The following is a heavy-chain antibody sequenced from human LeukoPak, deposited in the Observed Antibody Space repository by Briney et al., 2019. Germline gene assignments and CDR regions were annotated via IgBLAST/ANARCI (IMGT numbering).Heavy chain of an antibody. CDR3: ARRPHYGDYGMDV. J-gene: IGHJ6*02. D-gene: IGHD4-17*01. CDR1: GFTVSSNY. Sequence: GGSLRLFCAASGFTVSSNYMSWVRQAPGKGLEWVSVIYSGGSTYYADSVKGRFTISRDNSKNTLYLQMNSLRAEDTAVYYCARRPHYGDYGMDVWGQGTTVTVSS. V-gene: IGHV3-66*01. CDR2: IYSGGST.